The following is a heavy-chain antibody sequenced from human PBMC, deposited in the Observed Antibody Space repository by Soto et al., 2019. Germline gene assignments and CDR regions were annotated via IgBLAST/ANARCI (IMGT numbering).Heavy chain of an antibody. CDR3: AKVHRFDWYHAGFDY. D-gene: IGHD3-9*01. J-gene: IGHJ4*02. CDR2: ISGSGGST. Sequence: EVQLLESGGGLVQPGGSLRLSCAASGFTFSSYAMSWVRQAPGKGRGWVSAISGSGGSTYYADSVKGRFTISRDNSKNTLYLQMNSLRAEDTAVYYCAKVHRFDWYHAGFDYWGQGTLVTVSS. CDR1: GFTFSSYA. V-gene: IGHV3-23*01.